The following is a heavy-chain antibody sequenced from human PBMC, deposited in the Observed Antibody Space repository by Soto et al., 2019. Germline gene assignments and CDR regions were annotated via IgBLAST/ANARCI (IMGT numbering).Heavy chain of an antibody. V-gene: IGHV3-53*05. CDR3: AREVDGDYVSLNWFDP. CDR1: GFTVSSNY. CDR2: IYSGGST. D-gene: IGHD4-17*01. J-gene: IGHJ5*02. Sequence: GGSLRLSCAASGFTVSSNYMSWVRQAPGKGLEWVSVIYSGGSTYYADSVKGRFTISRDNSKNTLYLQMSSLRSEDTAVYYCAREVDGDYVSLNWFDPWGQGTLVTVSS.